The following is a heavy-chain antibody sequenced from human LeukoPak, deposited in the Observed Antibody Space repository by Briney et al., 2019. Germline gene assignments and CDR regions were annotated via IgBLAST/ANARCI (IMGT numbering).Heavy chain of an antibody. CDR1: GYTFTSYG. D-gene: IGHD3-3*01. Sequence: ASVKVSCKASGYTFTSYGISWVRQAPGQGLKWMGWISAYNGNTNYALKLQGRVTMTTDTSTSTAYMELRSLRSDDTAVYYCARDPITIFGVVIIELDYWGQGTLVTVSS. V-gene: IGHV1-18*01. J-gene: IGHJ4*02. CDR3: ARDPITIFGVVIIELDY. CDR2: ISAYNGNT.